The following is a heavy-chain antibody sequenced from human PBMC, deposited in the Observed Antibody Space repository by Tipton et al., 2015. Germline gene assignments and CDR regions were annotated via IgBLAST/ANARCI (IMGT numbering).Heavy chain of an antibody. J-gene: IGHJ4*02. D-gene: IGHD3-16*01. Sequence: TLSLTCRVSSDFISSFYWSWIRQPAGKGLEWIGHIYPSGSTNYNPSLKSRVTMSVNTSNNQLSLKLSSVTAADTAAYYCARETLGVDYWGQGALVTVSS. CDR2: IYPSGST. V-gene: IGHV4-4*07. CDR1: SDFISSFY. CDR3: ARETLGVDY.